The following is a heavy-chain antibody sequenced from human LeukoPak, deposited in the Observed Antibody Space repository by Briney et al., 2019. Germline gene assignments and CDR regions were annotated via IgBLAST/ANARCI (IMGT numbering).Heavy chain of an antibody. D-gene: IGHD5-18*01. CDR2: IYFSGGNT. V-gene: IGHV3-23*01. Sequence: GGSLRLSCAASGFTFSNYAMSWVRQAPGKGLEWVSTIYFSGGNTYSADSVKGRFTISRDNSKNTLYLQMNSLRAEDTAVYYCAKAGYSYGPFDYWGQGTLVTVSS. J-gene: IGHJ4*02. CDR3: AKAGYSYGPFDY. CDR1: GFTFSNYA.